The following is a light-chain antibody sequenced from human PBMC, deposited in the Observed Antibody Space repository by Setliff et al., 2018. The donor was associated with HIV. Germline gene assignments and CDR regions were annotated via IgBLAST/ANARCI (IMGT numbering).Light chain of an antibody. V-gene: IGLV1-51*02. CDR2: ENN. Sequence: VLTQPPSVSATPGQKVTISCSGSSSNIGNNYVSWYQHLPGTAPKLLIYENNERPSGIPDRFSGSKSGTSATLGITGLQTGDEADYYCGAWDDGLSLLVFGGGTKVTVL. CDR1: SSNIGNNY. J-gene: IGLJ2*01. CDR3: GAWDDGLSLLV.